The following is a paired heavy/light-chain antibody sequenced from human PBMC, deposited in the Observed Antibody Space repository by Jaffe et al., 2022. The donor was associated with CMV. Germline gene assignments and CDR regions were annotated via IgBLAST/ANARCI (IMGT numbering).Light chain of an antibody. V-gene: IGKV1-6*01. J-gene: IGKJ4*01. CDR2: AAS. Sequence: AIQMTQSPSSLSASVGDRVTITCRASQGIRNDLGWYQQKPGKAPKLLIYAASSLQSGVPSRFSGSGSGTDFTLTISSLQPEDFATYYCLQDYDFLTFGGGTKVEIK. CDR1: QGIRND. CDR3: LQDYDFLT.
Heavy chain of an antibody. CDR3: TRHRMVVAGTTVRGYYYYMDV. D-gene: IGHD1-1*01. CDR2: IRSKANSYAT. CDR1: GFTFSGSA. V-gene: IGHV3-73*01. J-gene: IGHJ6*03. Sequence: EVQLVESGGGLVQPGGSLKLSCAASGFTFSGSAMHWVRQASGKGLEWVGRIRSKANSYATAYAASVKGRFTISRDDSKNTAYLQMNSLKTEDTAVYYCTRHRMVVAGTTVRGYYYYMDVWGKGTTVTVSS.